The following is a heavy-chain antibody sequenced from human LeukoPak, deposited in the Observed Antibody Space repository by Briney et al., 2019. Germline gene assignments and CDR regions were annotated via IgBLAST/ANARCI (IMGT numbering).Heavy chain of an antibody. V-gene: IGHV3-23*01. CDR3: AKDRRVAGCYDLGFDY. Sequence: GGSLRLSCAASGFTFDNAWMNWVRQAPGKGLEWVSAISGSGGSTYYADSVKGRFTISRDNSKNTLYLQMNSLRAEDTAVYYCAKDRRVAGCYDLGFDYWGQGTLVTVSS. D-gene: IGHD6-19*01. J-gene: IGHJ4*02. CDR2: ISGSGGST. CDR1: GFTFDNAW.